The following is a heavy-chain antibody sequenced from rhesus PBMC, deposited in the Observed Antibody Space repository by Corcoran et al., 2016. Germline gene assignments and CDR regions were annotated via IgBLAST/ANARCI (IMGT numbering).Heavy chain of an antibody. Sequence: QVQLQESGPGVVKPSETLSLTCAVSGGSLSGGYGWSWIRQPPGKGLEWIGYMYGGSGSTNYNPSLKNRVTSSKDASKNQVSLKLSSVTAADTAVYYCARDDSGYYTIDYWGQGVLVTVSS. CDR1: GGSLSGGYG. D-gene: IGHD3-28*01. CDR3: ARDDSGYYTIDY. V-gene: IGHV4-76*01. CDR2: MYGGSGST. J-gene: IGHJ4*01.